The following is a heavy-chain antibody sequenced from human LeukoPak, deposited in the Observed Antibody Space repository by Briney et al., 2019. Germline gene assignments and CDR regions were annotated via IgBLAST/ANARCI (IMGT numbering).Heavy chain of an antibody. Sequence: ASVKVSCKASGYTFTSHYMHWVRQAPGQGLEWMGIINPSGGSTSYAQKFQGRVTMTRDTSTSTVYMELSSLRSEDTAVYYCARDRRGCSSTSCYDEYFQHWGQGTLVTVSS. J-gene: IGHJ1*01. V-gene: IGHV1-46*01. CDR3: ARDRRGCSSTSCYDEYFQH. D-gene: IGHD2-2*01. CDR1: GYTFTSHY. CDR2: INPSGGST.